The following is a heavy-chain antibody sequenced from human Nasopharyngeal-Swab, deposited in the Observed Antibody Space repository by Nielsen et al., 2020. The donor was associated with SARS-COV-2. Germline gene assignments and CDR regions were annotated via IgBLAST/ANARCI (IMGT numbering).Heavy chain of an antibody. Sequence: SETLSLTCGVSGGSFSAYFWSWIRQSPQKGLEWLGEINNSGDTNYNPSLKSRITMSVDTSKNQFSLKLNSLTAADTAVYYCARATMDVWGQGTTVTVSS. CDR3: ARATMDV. V-gene: IGHV4-34*01. CDR1: GGSFSAYF. CDR2: INNSGDT. J-gene: IGHJ6*02.